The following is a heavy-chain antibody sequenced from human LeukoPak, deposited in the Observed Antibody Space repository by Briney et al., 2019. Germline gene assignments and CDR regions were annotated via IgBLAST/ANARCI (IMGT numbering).Heavy chain of an antibody. Sequence: SETLSLTCTVSGGSISSYYWSWIRQPPGKGLEWIGYIYYSGSTNYNPSLKSRVTISVDTSKNQFSLKLSSVTAADTAVYYCARERQWLVRGWFDPWGQGTPVTVSS. D-gene: IGHD6-19*01. CDR2: IYYSGST. V-gene: IGHV4-59*01. J-gene: IGHJ5*02. CDR1: GGSISSYY. CDR3: ARERQWLVRGWFDP.